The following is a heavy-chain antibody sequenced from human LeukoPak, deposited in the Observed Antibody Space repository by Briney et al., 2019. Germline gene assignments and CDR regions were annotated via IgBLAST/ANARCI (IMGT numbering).Heavy chain of an antibody. J-gene: IGHJ4*02. CDR2: IDEGGSNA. V-gene: IGHV3-74*03. CDR3: IRDEALWRLDY. D-gene: IGHD2-21*01. Sequence: GGSLRLSCAASGFTFSNLWMHSVRQAPGKGLVWVSRIDEGGSNAMYADSVKGRFSISRDNAKNTVNLQMNSLRAEDTGVSYCIRDEALWRLDYWGQGTLVTVSS. CDR1: GFTFSNLW.